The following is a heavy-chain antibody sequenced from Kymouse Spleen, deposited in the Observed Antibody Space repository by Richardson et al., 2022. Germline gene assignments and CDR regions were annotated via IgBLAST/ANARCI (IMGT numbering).Heavy chain of an antibody. J-gene: IGHJ6*02. CDR1: GFTFSSYW. D-gene: IGHD3-9*01. V-gene: IGHV3-74*01. CDR2: INSDGSST. CDR3: ARDRHYDILTHGYYYYGMDV. Sequence: EVQLVESGGGLVQPGGSLRLSCAASGFTFSSYWMHWVRQAPGKGLVWVSRINSDGSSTSYADSVKGRFTISRDNAKNTLYLQMNSLRAEDTAVYYCARDRHYDILTHGYYYYGMDVWGQGTTVTVSS.